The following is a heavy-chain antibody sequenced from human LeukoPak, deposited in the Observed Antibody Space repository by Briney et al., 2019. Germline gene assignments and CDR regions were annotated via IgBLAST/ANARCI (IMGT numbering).Heavy chain of an antibody. Sequence: GGSLRLSCAASGFTFSSYAMHWVRQAAGKGLEWVAVISYDGSSKYYADSVKGRFTISRDNSKDTLYLQMNSLRAEDTAVYYCARLFRVVVPAANTHFDYWGQGTLVTVSS. CDR3: ARLFRVVVPAANTHFDY. CDR1: GFTFSSYA. V-gene: IGHV3-30*04. CDR2: ISYDGSSK. J-gene: IGHJ4*02. D-gene: IGHD2-2*01.